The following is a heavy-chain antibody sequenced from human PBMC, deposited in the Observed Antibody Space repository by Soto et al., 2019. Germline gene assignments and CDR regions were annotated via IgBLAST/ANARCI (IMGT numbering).Heavy chain of an antibody. V-gene: IGHV3-23*01. CDR2: IGGTDGDSDGVP. CDR1: GFILNNYA. Sequence: VQLLESGGDLVKPGGSLRLSCVASGFILNNYAMSWVRQAPGKGLEWVSTIGGTDGDSDGVPWYEDSVKGRFTISRACAVNTLFRNTENLRAGDSALYYCVKRGLNGGEVDFWGQRPTVVVS. J-gene: IGHJ3*01. CDR3: VKRGLNGGEVDF. D-gene: IGHD3-16*01.